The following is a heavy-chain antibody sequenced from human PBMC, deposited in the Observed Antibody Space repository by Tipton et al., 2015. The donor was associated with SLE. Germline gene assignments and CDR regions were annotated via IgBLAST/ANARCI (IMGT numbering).Heavy chain of an antibody. Sequence: TLSLTCSVSGDSLSTYYWNWIRQTPGKGLEWIGNIDISGSPNYNPSLKSRVTLTVDTSKNQFSLKLRSVTAADTAVYYCARLAFYRNSSPSFDYWGPGTLVTVSS. D-gene: IGHD6-6*01. CDR2: IDISGSP. CDR1: GDSLSTYY. V-gene: IGHV4-4*09. J-gene: IGHJ4*02. CDR3: ARLAFYRNSSPSFDY.